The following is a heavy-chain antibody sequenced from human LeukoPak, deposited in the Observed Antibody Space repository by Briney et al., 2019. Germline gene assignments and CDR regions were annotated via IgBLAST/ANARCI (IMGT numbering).Heavy chain of an antibody. J-gene: IGHJ6*02. CDR2: IYTSGST. D-gene: IGHD3-10*01. V-gene: IGHV4-59*10. CDR3: ARNMVRDIVDV. CDR1: GGSFSGYY. Sequence: SETLSLTCAVYGGSFSGYYWSWIRQPAGKGLEWIGRIYTSGSTNYNPSLKSRITMSVDTSKNQFSLKLSSVTAADTAVYYCARNMVRDIVDVWGQGTTVTVSS.